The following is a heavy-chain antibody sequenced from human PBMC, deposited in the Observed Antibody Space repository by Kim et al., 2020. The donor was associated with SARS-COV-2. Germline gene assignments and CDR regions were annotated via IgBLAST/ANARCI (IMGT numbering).Heavy chain of an antibody. D-gene: IGHD3-10*01. J-gene: IGHJ4*02. Sequence: LKSRVTISVDTSKNQFSLKLSSVTAADTAVYYCARRPYYCGSGTYQPVDYWGQGTLVTVSS. CDR3: ARRPYYCGSGTYQPVDY. V-gene: IGHV4-34*01.